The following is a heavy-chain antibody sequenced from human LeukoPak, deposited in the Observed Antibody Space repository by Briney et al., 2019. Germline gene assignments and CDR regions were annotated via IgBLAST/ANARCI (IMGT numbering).Heavy chain of an antibody. J-gene: IGHJ3*02. CDR1: GYSISNGYY. D-gene: IGHD3-3*01. CDR2: IYHSGST. V-gene: IGHV4-38-2*02. Sequence: PSETLSLTCSVSGYSISNGYYWGWIRQSPRKGLEWIGSIYHSGSTYYNPSLKSRVTVSVDTSKNQFSLMLTSVTAADTAVYFCARARKRTIFGVAIPDYFDIWGQGTMVTVSS. CDR3: ARARKRTIFGVAIPDYFDI.